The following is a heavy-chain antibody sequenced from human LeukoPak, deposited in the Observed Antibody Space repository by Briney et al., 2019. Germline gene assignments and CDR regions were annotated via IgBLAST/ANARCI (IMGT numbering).Heavy chain of an antibody. CDR2: ISSSSSYI. Sequence: GGSLRLSCAASGFTFSTYSMNWVRQAPGKGLEWVSSISSSSSYIYYADSVKGRFTISRDNAKNSLYLQMNSLRAEDTAVYYCASEVYSSSWSYYFDYWGQGTLVTVSS. CDR3: ASEVYSSSWSYYFDY. J-gene: IGHJ4*02. CDR1: GFTFSTYS. D-gene: IGHD6-13*01. V-gene: IGHV3-21*01.